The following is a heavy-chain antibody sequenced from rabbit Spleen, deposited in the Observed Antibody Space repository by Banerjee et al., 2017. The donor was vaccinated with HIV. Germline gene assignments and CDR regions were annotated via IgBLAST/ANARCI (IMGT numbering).Heavy chain of an antibody. D-gene: IGHD1-1*01. CDR3: ARGMMGYTTRPYFEL. V-gene: IGHV1S40*01. Sequence: QSLEESGGDLVKPGASLTLTCTASGFSFSSAYWVCWVRQAPGKGLELVACIYSSNGVAVVTNWAKDRFTISKTSSTTVTLKMTSLTAADTATYFCARGMMGYTTRPYFELWGPGTLVTVS. CDR1: GFSFSSAYW. J-gene: IGHJ2*01. CDR2: IYSSNGVA.